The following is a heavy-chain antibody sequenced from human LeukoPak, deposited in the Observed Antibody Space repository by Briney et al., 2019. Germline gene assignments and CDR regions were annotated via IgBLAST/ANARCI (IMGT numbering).Heavy chain of an antibody. CDR3: AQGPTPYGDYNYYYGMDV. V-gene: IGHV3-64D*06. J-gene: IGHJ6*02. CDR2: ISSNGGST. D-gene: IGHD4-17*01. CDR1: GFTFSSYA. Sequence: GGSLRLSCSASGFTFSSYAMHWVRQAPGKGLEYVSAISSNGGSTYYADSVKGRFTISRDNSKNTLYLQMSSLRAEDTAVYYCAQGPTPYGDYNYYYGMDVWGQGTTVTVSS.